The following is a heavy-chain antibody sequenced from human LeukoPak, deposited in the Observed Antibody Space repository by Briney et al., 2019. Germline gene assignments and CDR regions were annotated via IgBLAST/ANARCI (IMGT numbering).Heavy chain of an antibody. J-gene: IGHJ6*03. V-gene: IGHV4-59*01. CDR2: IYYSGST. CDR1: GGSISSYY. CDR3: ARGSYYYGSSRHQRARYYYYMDV. Sequence: SETLSLTRTVSGGSISSYYWSWIRQRPGKGLEWIGYIYYSGSTNYNPSLKSRVTISVDTSKNQFSLKLSSVTAADTAVYYCARGSYYYGSSRHQRARYYYYMDVWGKGTTVTISS. D-gene: IGHD3-10*01.